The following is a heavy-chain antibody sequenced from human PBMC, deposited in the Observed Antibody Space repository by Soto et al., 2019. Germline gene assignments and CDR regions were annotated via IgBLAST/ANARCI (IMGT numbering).Heavy chain of an antibody. D-gene: IGHD5-18*01. CDR1: GGSISTYY. CDR3: AKYLSTGTTWIQLWTVDY. V-gene: IGHV4-59*01. CDR2: ILYSGST. Sequence: SETLSLTCTVSGGSISTYYWIWIRQAPGKGLEWIGYILYSGSTNYNPSLSSRVTMSLDTSKNQFSLKLSSVTTADMAVYYCAKYLSTGTTWIQLWTVDYWGQGTLVTVSS. J-gene: IGHJ4*02.